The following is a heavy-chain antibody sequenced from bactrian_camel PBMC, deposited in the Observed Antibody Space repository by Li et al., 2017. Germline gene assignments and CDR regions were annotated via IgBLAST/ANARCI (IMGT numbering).Heavy chain of an antibody. V-gene: IGHV3S53*01. D-gene: IGHD2*01. CDR2: IGSDGRT. Sequence: QLVESGGGLVQPGGSLRLSCVASGFTFSTDAMAWVRQAPGKEREGVALIGSDGRTKYADSVKGRFTVSRDNAKNAVILESNSLKTDDTAMYYCAKSFRAVATYYAMDYWGKGTQVTVS. CDR1: GFTFSTDA. J-gene: IGHJ7*01.